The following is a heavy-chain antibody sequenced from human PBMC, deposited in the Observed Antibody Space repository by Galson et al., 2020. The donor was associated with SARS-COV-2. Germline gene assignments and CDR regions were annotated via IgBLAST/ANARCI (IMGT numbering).Heavy chain of an antibody. Sequence: SVKVSCKASGGTFSSYAISWVRQAPGQGLEWMGGIIPIFGTTNYAQKFQGRVTITADESTSTAYMELSSLRSEDTAVYYCARDQESSGWSMRGDYWGHGPLVTVSS. CDR2: IIPIFGTT. CDR3: ARDQESSGWSMRGDY. CDR1: GGTFSSYA. J-gene: IGHJ4*01. D-gene: IGHD6-19*01. V-gene: IGHV1-69*13.